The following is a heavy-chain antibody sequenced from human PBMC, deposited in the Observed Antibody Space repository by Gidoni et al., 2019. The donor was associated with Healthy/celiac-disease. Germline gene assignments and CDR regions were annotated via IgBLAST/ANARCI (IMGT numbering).Heavy chain of an antibody. V-gene: IGHV3-30*18. Sequence: QVQLVESGGGVVQPGRSLRLSCAASGFTFSRYGMPWVRPAPGKGLEWVAVISYDGSNKYYADSVKGRFTISRDNSKNTLYLQMNSLRAEDTAVYYCAKALERGYCSSTSCLPAYYYYYMDVWGKGTTVTVSS. CDR1: GFTFSRYG. CDR2: ISYDGSNK. CDR3: AKALERGYCSSTSCLPAYYYYYMDV. D-gene: IGHD2-2*01. J-gene: IGHJ6*03.